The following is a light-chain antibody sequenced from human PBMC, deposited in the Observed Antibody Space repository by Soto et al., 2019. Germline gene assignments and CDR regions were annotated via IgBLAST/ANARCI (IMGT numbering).Light chain of an antibody. CDR3: SSCTTSSTCV. J-gene: IGLJ1*01. Sequence: QSVLAQPASVSGSPGQSITISCTGTSSDVSRYDFVSWFQQHPGKAPKLMIYDVSIRPSGVSDHFSGSKSANTASLTISGLQAEDEAEYYCSSCTTSSTCVFGTGTKVTVL. CDR2: DVS. V-gene: IGLV2-14*01. CDR1: SSDVSRYDF.